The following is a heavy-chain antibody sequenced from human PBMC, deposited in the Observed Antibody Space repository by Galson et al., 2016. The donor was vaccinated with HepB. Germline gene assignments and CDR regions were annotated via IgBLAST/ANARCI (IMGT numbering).Heavy chain of an antibody. V-gene: IGHV4-34*01. J-gene: IGHJ4*02. CDR2: INHSGST. Sequence: SETLSLTCAVYGGSLSGHYWSWIRQPPGKGLEWIGEINHSGSTNYNSSLKSRVTISVDTSKNQFSLKLSSVTATDTAIYYCARGLTLDYWGQGTLVTVSS. CDR3: ARGLTLDY. CDR1: GGSLSGHY.